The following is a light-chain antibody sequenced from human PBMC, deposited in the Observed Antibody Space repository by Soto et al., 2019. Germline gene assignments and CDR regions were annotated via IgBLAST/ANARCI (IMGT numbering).Light chain of an antibody. CDR1: SANLARNS. V-gene: IGLV1-44*01. CDR3: ASWDDSLNIWV. Sequence: QPVLTQPPSASGSPGQNVTISCSGSSANLARNSVNWYQQFPGMAPKLLIHKTDQRPSGVPDRFSGSKSGTSASLAITGLQSEDEGDYYCASWDDSLNIWVFGGGTKVTVL. J-gene: IGLJ3*02. CDR2: KTD.